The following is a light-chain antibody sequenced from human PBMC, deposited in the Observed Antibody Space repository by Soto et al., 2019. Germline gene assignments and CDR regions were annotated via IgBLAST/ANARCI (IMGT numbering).Light chain of an antibody. CDR1: QSIGTW. CDR2: KAS. V-gene: IGKV1-5*03. CDR3: QQSSSYPLT. Sequence: DIQMTQSPSTVSAFVGDRVTITCRASQSIGTWLAWYQQKPGRAPELLIFKASTVESRVPSRFSGSGSGTEFTLTITNLQPEDFATYYCQQSSSYPLTFGGGTKVEFK. J-gene: IGKJ4*01.